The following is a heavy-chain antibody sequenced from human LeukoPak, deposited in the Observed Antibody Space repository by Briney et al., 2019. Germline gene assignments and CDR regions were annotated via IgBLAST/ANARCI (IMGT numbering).Heavy chain of an antibody. J-gene: IGHJ6*03. Sequence: GGSLRLSCVASGFTFSSNYMSWVRQAPGKGLEWVSVIYSGGSTYYADAVKGRFTISRDNSKNTLYLQMNSLRAEDTAVYYCARAQYYYYMDVWGKGTTVTISS. CDR2: IYSGGST. V-gene: IGHV3-66*01. CDR3: ARAQYYYYMDV. CDR1: GFTFSSNY.